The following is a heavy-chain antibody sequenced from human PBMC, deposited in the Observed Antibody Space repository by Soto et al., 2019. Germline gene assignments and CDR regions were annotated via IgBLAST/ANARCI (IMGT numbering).Heavy chain of an antibody. CDR1: GFAFSTYS. V-gene: IGHV3-48*01. CDR3: ARLYPRSNL. CDR2: ISFSSSII. D-gene: IGHD2-2*02. J-gene: IGHJ5*02. Sequence: EVQLVESGGGLVQPGGSLRLSCAASGFAFSTYSMNWVRQAPGKGLEWISYISFSSSIIHYADSVKGRFTVSRDNAKDSMYIQMSSLRAEETAIYYCARLYPRSNLWGQGALDTVSS.